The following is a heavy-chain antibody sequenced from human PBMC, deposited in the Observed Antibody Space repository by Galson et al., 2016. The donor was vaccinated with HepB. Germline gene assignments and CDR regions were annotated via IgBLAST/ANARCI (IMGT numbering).Heavy chain of an antibody. Sequence: SLRLSCAASGFTFRSYGMNWVRQAPGKGLEWVATISYAGNNKYSADSVKGRFTISRDNSKNTLYLQMNTLRAEDTAVYFCAKSDILAGYSAFDFWGQGTLVTVSS. CDR2: ISYAGNNK. CDR3: AKSDILAGYSAFDF. J-gene: IGHJ4*02. D-gene: IGHD3-9*01. CDR1: GFTFRSYG. V-gene: IGHV3-30*18.